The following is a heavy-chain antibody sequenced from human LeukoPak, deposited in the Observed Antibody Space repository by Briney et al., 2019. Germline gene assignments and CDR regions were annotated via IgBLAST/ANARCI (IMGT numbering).Heavy chain of an antibody. CDR1: GYSISSDNY. J-gene: IGHJ4*02. Sequence: SETLSLTCAVSGYSISSDNYWVWIRQPPGQGLEWTGGIYHSGSTYYNPSLKSRVTMSVDTSKNQFSMKLSSVTAADTAVYYCARAPRDSSSSNYMRRFDYWGQGTLVTVSS. V-gene: IGHV4-38-2*01. CDR3: ARAPRDSSSSNYMRRFDY. CDR2: IYHSGST. D-gene: IGHD3-22*01.